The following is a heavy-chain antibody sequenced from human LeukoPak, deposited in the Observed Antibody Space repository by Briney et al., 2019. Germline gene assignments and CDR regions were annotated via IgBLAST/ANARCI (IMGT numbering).Heavy chain of an antibody. CDR1: GFTFSSYE. Sequence: GGSLRLSCAASGFTFSSYEMNWVRQAPGKGLEWVSSISYSGGSTYYADSVKGRFTISRDNSKNTLFLQINSLRAEDTAVYYCAKPIEVTGAWGQGTLVTVSS. J-gene: IGHJ5*02. CDR3: AKPIEVTGA. CDR2: ISYSGGST. V-gene: IGHV3-23*01. D-gene: IGHD3-9*01.